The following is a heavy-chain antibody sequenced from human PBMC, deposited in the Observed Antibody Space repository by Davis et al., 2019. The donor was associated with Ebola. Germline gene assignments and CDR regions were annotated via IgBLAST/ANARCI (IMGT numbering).Heavy chain of an antibody. V-gene: IGHV1-69*13. Sequence: SVMVSCYASAYTSTSYYILRLRQPAAQGLVWMGWVMPGFGTTDYAQKFEGRVILTADESTSTAYMELTNLRSDDTAAYYCAREVGETRLDQWGQGTLVTVSS. CDR2: VMPGFGTT. J-gene: IGHJ4*02. CDR1: AYTSTSYY. D-gene: IGHD1-26*01. CDR3: AREVGETRLDQ.